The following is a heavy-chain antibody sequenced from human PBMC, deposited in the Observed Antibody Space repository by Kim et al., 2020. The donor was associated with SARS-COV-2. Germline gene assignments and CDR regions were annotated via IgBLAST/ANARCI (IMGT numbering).Heavy chain of an antibody. V-gene: IGHV3-53*01. D-gene: IGHD3-16*01. J-gene: IGHJ4*02. Sequence: HADSRKGRFTISREKSTNTLYLQMNSLRAEDTAVYYCARETNEGGFDYWGQGTLVTVSS. CDR3: ARETNEGGFDY.